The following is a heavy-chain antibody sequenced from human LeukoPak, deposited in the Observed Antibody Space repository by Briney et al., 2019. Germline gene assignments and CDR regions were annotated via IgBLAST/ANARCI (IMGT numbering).Heavy chain of an antibody. V-gene: IGHV3-23*01. CDR2: LTASGGST. Sequence: GGSLRLSCVASGLTFTNTAMNWVRQAPGKGLEWVSGLTASGGSTYYADPVKGRLTIPRANSKNTLYLQLDSLRAEDRAVYYCVKRGSGSYPFDPWGQGTLVTVSS. J-gene: IGHJ5*02. D-gene: IGHD3-10*01. CDR1: GLTFTNTA. CDR3: VKRGSGSYPFDP.